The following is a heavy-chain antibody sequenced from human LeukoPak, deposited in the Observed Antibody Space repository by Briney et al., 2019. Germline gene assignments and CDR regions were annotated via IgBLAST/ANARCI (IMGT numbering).Heavy chain of an antibody. J-gene: IGHJ4*02. CDR3: ARASYYDSGGYQYYFDC. Sequence: GASVKVSCKASGYTFTDYYLHWVRQAPGQGLEWIGRINPNSGGTNYVRTFQGRVTMTRDTSISTAYMELSRLRSDDTAVYFCARASYYDSGGYQYYFDCCGQGTLVTVSS. D-gene: IGHD3-22*01. V-gene: IGHV1-2*06. CDR1: GYTFTDYY. CDR2: INPNSGGT.